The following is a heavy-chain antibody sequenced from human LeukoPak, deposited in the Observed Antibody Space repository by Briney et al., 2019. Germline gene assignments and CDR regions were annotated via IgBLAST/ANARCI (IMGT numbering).Heavy chain of an antibody. CDR2: MNPNSGNT. Sequence: ASVKVSCKASGYTFTSYDINWVRQATGQGLEWMGWMNPNSGNTGYAQKFQGRVTMTRNTSISTAYMELSSLRSEDTAVYYCAIYSSSWGAFDIWGQGTMVTVSS. CDR3: AIYSSSWGAFDI. CDR1: GYTFTSYD. D-gene: IGHD6-13*01. V-gene: IGHV1-8*01. J-gene: IGHJ3*02.